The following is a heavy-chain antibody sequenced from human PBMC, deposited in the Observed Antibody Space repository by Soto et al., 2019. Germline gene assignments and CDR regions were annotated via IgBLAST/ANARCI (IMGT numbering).Heavy chain of an antibody. Sequence: NPSETLSLTCSVSGDSISGCFWTWIRQPPGKGLEWIGYIFSGGTTKYNPSLKSRVTMSVDTSKNQFSLRLSSVTAADTAVYYCARERQLEVDSWGQGVLVTVSS. J-gene: IGHJ4*02. D-gene: IGHD1-1*01. CDR3: ARERQLEVDS. CDR1: GDSISGCF. CDR2: IFSGGTT. V-gene: IGHV4-59*13.